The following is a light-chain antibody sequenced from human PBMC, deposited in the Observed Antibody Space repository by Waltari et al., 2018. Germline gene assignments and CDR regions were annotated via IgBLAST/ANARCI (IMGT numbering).Light chain of an antibody. V-gene: IGKV3-20*01. CDR3: QQYGSSVLYT. CDR2: GAS. J-gene: IGKJ2*01. CDR1: QSLTKRY. Sequence: VLTQSPGTLSLSPGERATLSCRASQSLTKRYLAWYQQKTGQAPRLLIYGASSRAAGIPDRFSCSGSGTDFTLTISRLEPEDFAVYYCQQYGSSVLYTFGQGTKLEIK.